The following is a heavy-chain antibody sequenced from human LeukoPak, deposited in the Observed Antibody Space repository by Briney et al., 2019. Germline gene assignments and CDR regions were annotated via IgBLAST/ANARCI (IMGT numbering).Heavy chain of an antibody. J-gene: IGHJ4*02. D-gene: IGHD3-10*01. CDR2: INPNSGGT. CDR3: ARVKVVRGVIPYYFDY. Sequence: ASVKVSCKASGYTFTGYYMHWVRQAPGQGLEWMGWINPNSGGTNYAQKFQGRVTMTRDTSISTAYMELSRLRSDDTAVYYCARVKVVRGVIPYYFDYWGQGTLVTVSS. V-gene: IGHV1-2*02. CDR1: GYTFTGYY.